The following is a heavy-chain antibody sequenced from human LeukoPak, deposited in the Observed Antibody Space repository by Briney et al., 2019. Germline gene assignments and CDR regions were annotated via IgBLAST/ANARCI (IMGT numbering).Heavy chain of an antibody. D-gene: IGHD3-10*01. CDR2: IYSGGST. CDR3: ARDRAIGSGFDY. CDR1: GFTVSSNY. V-gene: IGHV3-53*01. J-gene: IGHJ4*02. Sequence: PGGSLRLSCAASGFTVSSNYMSWVRQAPGKGLEWVSVIYSGGSTYYADSVKGLFTISRDNSKNTLYLQMNSLRAEDTPVYYCARDRAIGSGFDYWGQGTLVTVSS.